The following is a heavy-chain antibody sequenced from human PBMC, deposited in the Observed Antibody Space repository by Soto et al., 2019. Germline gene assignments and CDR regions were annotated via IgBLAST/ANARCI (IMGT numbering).Heavy chain of an antibody. V-gene: IGHV4-59*01. D-gene: IGHD3-10*01. J-gene: IGHJ4*02. Sequence: QVQLQESGPGLVRPSATLSLTCTVSGGSIKSYFWSWIRQSPGKGLELIGHIYYSGSTSYSPSLKSRVSISVDTSKNQFSLEVHSVTAADTAVYYCARAGTNMVQFDYWGQGTLVTGSS. CDR1: GGSIKSYF. CDR2: IYYSGST. CDR3: ARAGTNMVQFDY.